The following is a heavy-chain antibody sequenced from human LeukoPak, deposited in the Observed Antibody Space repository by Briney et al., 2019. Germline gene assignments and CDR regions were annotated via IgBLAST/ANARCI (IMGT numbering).Heavy chain of an antibody. Sequence: TGGSLRLSCAASGFIVSGDFMSWVRQAPGKGLEWVSVIYSGGTTYYADSVKGRFTISRDNSKNTLYLQMNSLRAEDTAVYYCAKTGGPWDWGQGTLVIVSS. CDR1: GFIVSGDF. J-gene: IGHJ4*02. V-gene: IGHV3-53*01. CDR3: AKTGGPWD. CDR2: IYSGGTT. D-gene: IGHD3-10*01.